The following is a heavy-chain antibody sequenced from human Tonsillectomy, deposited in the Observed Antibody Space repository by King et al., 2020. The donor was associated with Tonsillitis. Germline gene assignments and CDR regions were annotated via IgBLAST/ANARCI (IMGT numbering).Heavy chain of an antibody. V-gene: IGHV3-11*01. CDR3: ARGGGYCSGGSCYPFDAFDI. D-gene: IGHD2-15*01. CDR1: GFTFSEHY. Sequence: VQLVESGGGLVQPGGSLTLSCAASGFTFSEHYMTCIRQAPGKGLEWVSYITFSGSTIYNADSVKGRFPISRDNAKNSLYLQMNSLRAEDTAVYYCARGGGYCSGGSCYPFDAFDIWGQGTMVTVSS. CDR2: ITFSGSTI. J-gene: IGHJ3*02.